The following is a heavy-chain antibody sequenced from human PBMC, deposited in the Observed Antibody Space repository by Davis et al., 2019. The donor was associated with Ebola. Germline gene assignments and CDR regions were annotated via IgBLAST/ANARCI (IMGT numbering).Heavy chain of an antibody. V-gene: IGHV4-59*01. D-gene: IGHD3-9*01. CDR2: ICYNGNT. J-gene: IGHJ4*02. Sequence: MPGGSLRLSCTVSGCSISNYFWAWIRQPPGKGLEWIGYICYNGNTNYNPSLKSRVTISVDTSKNQFSLRLSSVTAADTAIYYCARSHSDWLLPFDYWGQGTLATVSS. CDR1: GCSISNYF. CDR3: ARSHSDWLLPFDY.